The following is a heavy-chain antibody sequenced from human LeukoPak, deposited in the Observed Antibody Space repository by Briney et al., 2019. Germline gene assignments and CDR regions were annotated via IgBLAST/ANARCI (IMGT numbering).Heavy chain of an antibody. D-gene: IGHD3-9*01. CDR3: ARVPLGYYDILTGYIGWFDP. CDR1: GFTFSSYE. CDR2: ISSSSSYI. Sequence: GGSLRLSCAASGFTFSSYEMNWVRQAPGKGLERVSSISSSSSYIYYADSVKGRFTISRDNAKNSLYLQMNSLRAEDTAVYYCARVPLGYYDILTGYIGWFDPWGQGTLVTVSS. V-gene: IGHV3-21*01. J-gene: IGHJ5*02.